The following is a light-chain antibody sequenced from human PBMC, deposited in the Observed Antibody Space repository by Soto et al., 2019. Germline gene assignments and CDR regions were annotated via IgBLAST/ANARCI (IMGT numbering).Light chain of an antibody. CDR3: QHYNEWPLT. CDR1: QTVRNN. J-gene: IGKJ4*01. V-gene: IGKV3-15*01. Sequence: EVVMTQSPATLSVSPGERATLSCRASQTVRNNLTWYQQKPGQAPRLLIYDIFTRATGVPARFSGSGSGTEFTLTISSLQSEDFAVYYCQHYNEWPLTFGGGTRVEIK. CDR2: DIF.